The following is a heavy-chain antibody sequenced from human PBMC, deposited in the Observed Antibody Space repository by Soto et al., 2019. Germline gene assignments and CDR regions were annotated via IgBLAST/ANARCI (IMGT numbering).Heavy chain of an antibody. CDR2: IYYSGST. Sequence: PSETLSLTCTVSGGSISSYYWSWIRQPPGKGLEWIGYIYYSGSTNYNPSLKSRVTISVDTSKNQFSLKLSSVTAADTAVYYCARDPGNSSTWYFDKWGQGTLVTVSS. D-gene: IGHD2-2*01. V-gene: IGHV4-59*01. J-gene: IGHJ4*02. CDR1: GGSISSYY. CDR3: ARDPGNSSTWYFDK.